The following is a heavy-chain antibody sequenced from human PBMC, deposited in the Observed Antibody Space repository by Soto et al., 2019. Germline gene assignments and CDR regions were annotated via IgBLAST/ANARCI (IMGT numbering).Heavy chain of an antibody. J-gene: IGHJ3*02. CDR1: GDSVSSNSAA. D-gene: IGHD6-6*01. CDR3: ARDLGWEYSRSRHDAFDI. CDR2: TYYRSKWYN. V-gene: IGHV6-1*01. Sequence: SQTLSLTCAISGDSVSSNSAAWNWIRQSPSRGLEWLGRTYYRSKWYNDYAVSVKSRITINPDTSKNQFSLQLNSVTPEDTAVYYCARDLGWEYSRSRHDAFDIWGQGKMVTFSS.